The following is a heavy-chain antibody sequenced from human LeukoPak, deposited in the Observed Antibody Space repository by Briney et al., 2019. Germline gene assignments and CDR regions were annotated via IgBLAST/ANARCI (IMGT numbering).Heavy chain of an antibody. Sequence: ASVKVSCKASGYTFTTYAMNWVRQAPGQGLERMGWINTNTGNPTYARGFTGRFVFSLDTSVSTAYLQISSLKAEDTAVYYCAKYNSGWYRWFDPWGQGTLVIVSS. CDR1: GYTFTTYA. D-gene: IGHD6-19*01. CDR2: INTNTGNP. J-gene: IGHJ5*02. CDR3: AKYNSGWYRWFDP. V-gene: IGHV7-4-1*02.